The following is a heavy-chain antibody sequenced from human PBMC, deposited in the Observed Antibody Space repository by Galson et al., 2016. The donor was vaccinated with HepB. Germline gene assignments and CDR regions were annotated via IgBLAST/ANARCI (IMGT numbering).Heavy chain of an antibody. D-gene: IGHD1-26*01. CDR3: ARDEEYSGTYYVFY. V-gene: IGHV3-30*04. CDR1: GFTFNSSA. Sequence: SLRLSCAASGFTFNSSAMHWVRQAPGKGLEWVAVISYDGSYKFYADSMKGRFTISRDNSKSTLSLQMDTLGTEDTAVYYCARDEEYSGTYYVFYWGQGTLVTVSS. J-gene: IGHJ4*02. CDR2: ISYDGSYK.